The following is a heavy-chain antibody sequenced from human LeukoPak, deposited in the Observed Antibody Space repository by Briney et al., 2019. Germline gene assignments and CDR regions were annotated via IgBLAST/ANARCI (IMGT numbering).Heavy chain of an antibody. J-gene: IGHJ4*02. V-gene: IGHV1-46*01. D-gene: IGHD3-16*02. CDR1: GYTFTSYY. CDR3: ATSFTFGGVIVY. CDR2: INPSGGST. Sequence: ASVKVSCKASGYTFTSYYMHWVRQAAGQGREWMGIINPSGGSTSYAQKFQGRVTITADESTSTAYMELSSLRSEDTAVYYCATSFTFGGVIVYWGQGTLVTVSS.